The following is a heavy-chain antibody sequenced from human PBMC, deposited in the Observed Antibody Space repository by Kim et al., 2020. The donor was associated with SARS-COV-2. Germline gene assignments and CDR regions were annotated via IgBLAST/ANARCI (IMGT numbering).Heavy chain of an antibody. CDR3: ARAASSSWYPDY. D-gene: IGHD6-13*01. Sequence: GGSLRLSCAASGFTFSSYGMHWVRQAPGKGLEWVSVISYDGSNKYYADSVKGRFTISRDNSKNTLYLQMNSLRAEDTAVYYCARAASSSWYPDYWGQGTLVTVSS. CDR2: ISYDGSNK. J-gene: IGHJ4*02. CDR1: GFTFSSYG. V-gene: IGHV3-33*05.